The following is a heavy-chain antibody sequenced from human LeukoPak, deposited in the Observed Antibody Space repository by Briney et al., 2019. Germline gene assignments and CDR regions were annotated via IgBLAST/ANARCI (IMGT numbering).Heavy chain of an antibody. CDR2: IYSGGAT. CDR3: AKLGSRSWYEGY. D-gene: IGHD6-13*01. J-gene: IGHJ4*02. Sequence: GGSLRLSCAASGITVSTNYMSWVRQAPGKGLEWVSIIYSGGATFYADSVKGRFTISRDNSKNTLYLQMNSLRAEDTAVYYCAKLGSRSWYEGYWGQGTLVTVSS. CDR1: GITVSTNY. V-gene: IGHV3-53*01.